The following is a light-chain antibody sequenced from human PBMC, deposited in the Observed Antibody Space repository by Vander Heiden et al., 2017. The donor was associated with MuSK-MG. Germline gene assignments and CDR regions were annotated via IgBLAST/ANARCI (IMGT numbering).Light chain of an antibody. V-gene: IGKV3-11*01. CDR3: QQRSNWPPIT. Sequence: EIVLTQSPATLSLSPGERATLSCRASQSVSSYLAWYQQKPGQAPRLLIYDASNRATGIPARFSGSGYGTDFTLTISSREPEDFAVYYCQQRSNWPPITFGPGTLMEIK. CDR2: DAS. J-gene: IGKJ5*01. CDR1: QSVSSY.